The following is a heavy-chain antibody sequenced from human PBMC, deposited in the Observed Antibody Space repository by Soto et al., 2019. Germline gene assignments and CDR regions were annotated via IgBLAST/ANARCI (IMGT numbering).Heavy chain of an antibody. J-gene: IGHJ5*02. Sequence: SETLSLTCAVYGGSFSGYYWSWIRQPPGKGLEWIGEINHSGSTNYNPSLKSRVTISVDTSKNQFSLKLSSVTAADTAVYYCARVAYYGSGSYQNWFDPWGQGTLVTVSS. CDR1: GGSFSGYY. CDR2: INHSGST. D-gene: IGHD3-10*01. CDR3: ARVAYYGSGSYQNWFDP. V-gene: IGHV4-34*01.